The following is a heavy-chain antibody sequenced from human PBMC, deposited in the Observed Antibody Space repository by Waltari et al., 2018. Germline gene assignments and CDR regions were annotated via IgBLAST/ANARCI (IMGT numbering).Heavy chain of an antibody. Sequence: QVQLQESGPGLVKPSETLSLTCTVSGGSISSYYWSWIRQPPGKGLEWIGYIYYSGSTNYNPSLKSRVTISVDTSKNQFSLKLSSVTAADTAVYYCATTVAGKYYYMDVWGKGTTVTISS. CDR3: ATTVAGKYYYMDV. D-gene: IGHD6-19*01. V-gene: IGHV4-59*01. CDR2: IYYSGST. CDR1: GGSISSYY. J-gene: IGHJ6*03.